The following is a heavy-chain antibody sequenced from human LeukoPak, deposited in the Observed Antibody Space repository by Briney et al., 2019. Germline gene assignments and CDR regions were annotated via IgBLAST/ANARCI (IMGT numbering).Heavy chain of an antibody. CDR3: AKDKRGIVGAPYYFDY. D-gene: IGHD1-26*01. CDR2: ISWDGGST. J-gene: IGHJ4*02. V-gene: IGHV3-43*01. Sequence: GGSLRLSCAASGFTFDDYTMHWVRQAPGKGLEWVSLISWDGGSTYYADSVKGRFTISRDNSKNSLYLQMNSLRTEDTALYYCAKDKRGIVGAPYYFDYWGQGTLVTVSS. CDR1: GFTFDDYT.